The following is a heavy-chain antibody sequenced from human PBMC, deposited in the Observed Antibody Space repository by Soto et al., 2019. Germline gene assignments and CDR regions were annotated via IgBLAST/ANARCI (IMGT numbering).Heavy chain of an antibody. CDR2: INPGNGKT. CDR1: GETVTSHG. Sequence: GDAGKVACKAYGETVTSHGMTSVRQAPGRGLEWMGWINPGNGKTKYSQKFQGRVIIERDTSASTAYMELSSLRCEDTAVYYCARGGYFDSSNYLAYWGLGTLVPVSS. J-gene: IGHJ4*02. D-gene: IGHD3-22*01. V-gene: IGHV1-3*01. CDR3: ARGGYFDSSNYLAY.